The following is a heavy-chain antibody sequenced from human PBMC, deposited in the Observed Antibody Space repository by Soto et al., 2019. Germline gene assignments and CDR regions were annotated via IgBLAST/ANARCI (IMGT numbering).Heavy chain of an antibody. J-gene: IGHJ4*02. V-gene: IGHV1-18*01. CDR1: GYTFTSYG. D-gene: IGHD6-13*01. Sequence: GASVNVSCKPSGYTFTSYGMSWVREAPGQGLECMAWINPYNGNTKYAEKFLGRVTVTTDTSTATAYMEVRSLTSDDTAVFYCARVGVGLAAPRVRPYWGQGTPVTVSS. CDR3: ARVGVGLAAPRVRPY. CDR2: INPYNGNT.